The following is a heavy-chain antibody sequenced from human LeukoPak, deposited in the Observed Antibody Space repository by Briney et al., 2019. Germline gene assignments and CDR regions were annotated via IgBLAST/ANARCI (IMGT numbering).Heavy chain of an antibody. J-gene: IGHJ4*02. Sequence: SETLSLTCTVSGGSISSYYWSWIRQPPGKGLEWIGYIYYSGSTNYNPSLKSRVTISVDTSKNQFSLKLSSVTAADTAVYYCARFRTIFGVVGFDYWGQGTLVTASS. CDR3: ARFRTIFGVVGFDY. D-gene: IGHD3-3*01. V-gene: IGHV4-59*08. CDR1: GGSISSYY. CDR2: IYYSGST.